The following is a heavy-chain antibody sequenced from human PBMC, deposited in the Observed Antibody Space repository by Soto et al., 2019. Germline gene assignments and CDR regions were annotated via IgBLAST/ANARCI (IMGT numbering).Heavy chain of an antibody. CDR2: INPNSGGT. Sequence: ASVKVSCKASGYTFTGYYMHWVRQAPGQGLEWMGWINPNSGGTNYAQKFQGRVTMTRDTSISTAYMELSRLRSADTAVYYCARALFVRGDSPWYYYYYAMDVWGQGTTVTVSS. CDR1: GYTFTGYY. D-gene: IGHD2-21*02. CDR3: ARALFVRGDSPWYYYYYAMDV. J-gene: IGHJ6*02. V-gene: IGHV1-2*02.